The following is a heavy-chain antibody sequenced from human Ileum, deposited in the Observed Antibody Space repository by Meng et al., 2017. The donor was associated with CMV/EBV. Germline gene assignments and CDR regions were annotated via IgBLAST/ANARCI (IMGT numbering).Heavy chain of an antibody. Sequence: GESLKISCAASGFTFSTSWMHWIRQVPGKGLEWVAILTPDGRDTYYVDSVKGRFTISRDNSKNTLYLQMNSLGAEDTAIYYCAKGCSDRGYYIHYWGQGTLVTVSS. CDR2: LTPDGRDT. J-gene: IGHJ4*02. CDR3: AKGCSDRGYYIHY. V-gene: IGHV3-7*03. D-gene: IGHD3-22*01. CDR1: GFTFSTSW.